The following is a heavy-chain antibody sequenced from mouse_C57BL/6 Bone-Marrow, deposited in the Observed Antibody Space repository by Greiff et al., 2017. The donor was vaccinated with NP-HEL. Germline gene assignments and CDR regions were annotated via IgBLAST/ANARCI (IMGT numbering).Heavy chain of an antibody. V-gene: IGHV1-69*01. Sequence: VQLQQSGAELVMPGASVKLSCKASGYTFTSYWMHWVKQRPGQGLEWIGEIDPSDSYTNYNQKFKGKSTLTVDKSSSTAYMQLSSLTSEDSAVYYCAREGMVWGYPFAYWGQGTLVTVSA. CDR1: GYTFTSYW. D-gene: IGHD2-1*01. CDR3: AREGMVWGYPFAY. CDR2: IDPSDSYT. J-gene: IGHJ3*01.